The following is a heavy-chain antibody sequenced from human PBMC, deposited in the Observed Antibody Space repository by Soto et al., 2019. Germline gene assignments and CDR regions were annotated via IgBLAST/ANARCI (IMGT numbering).Heavy chain of an antibody. Sequence: PSETLSLTCAVSGGSISSGGYSWRWIRQPPGKGLEWIGYIYHSGSTYYNPSLKSRVTISVDRSKNQFSLKLSSVTAADTAVYYCARDYDGTSYFDYWGQGTLVTVSS. J-gene: IGHJ4*02. CDR1: GGSISSGGYS. D-gene: IGHD3-16*01. CDR3: ARDYDGTSYFDY. V-gene: IGHV4-30-2*01. CDR2: IYHSGST.